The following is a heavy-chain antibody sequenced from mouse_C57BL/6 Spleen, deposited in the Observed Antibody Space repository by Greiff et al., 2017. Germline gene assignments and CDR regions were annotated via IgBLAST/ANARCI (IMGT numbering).Heavy chain of an antibody. D-gene: IGHD2-2*01. V-gene: IGHV1-18*01. CDR1: GYTFTDYN. J-gene: IGHJ2*01. Sequence: EVMLVESGPELVKPGASVTIPCKASGYTFTDYNMDWVKQSHGKSLEWIGAINPNNGGTIYNQKFKGKATLTVDKSSSTAYMELRSLTSEDTAVYYCARRDGYDKRAFDYWGQGTTLTVSS. CDR2: INPNNGGT. CDR3: ARRDGYDKRAFDY.